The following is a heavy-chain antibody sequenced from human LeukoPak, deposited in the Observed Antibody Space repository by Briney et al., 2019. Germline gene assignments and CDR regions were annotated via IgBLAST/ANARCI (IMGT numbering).Heavy chain of an antibody. D-gene: IGHD2-15*01. CDR1: GYNFIGYF. V-gene: IGHV1-2*02. CDR3: ARVRGGYCTGDRCYGDFFFDH. Sequence: ASVKVSCKTSGYNFIGYFIHWVRQAPGQGLEWMGWIDPHSGDTAYANKFQGRVTLTRDTTTTTVYMESNSLRSDDAAVYFCARVRGGYCTGDRCYGDFFFDHWGQGTLVTVSS. J-gene: IGHJ4*02. CDR2: IDPHSGDT.